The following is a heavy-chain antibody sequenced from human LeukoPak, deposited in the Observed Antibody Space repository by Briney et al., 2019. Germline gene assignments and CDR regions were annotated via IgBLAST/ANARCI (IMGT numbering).Heavy chain of an antibody. CDR1: GFTFSSYW. Sequence: GGSLRLSCAASGFTFSSYWMHWVRQAPGKGLVWVSRINSDGSTIAYADSVKGRFTISRDNAKNTLYLQMSSLRAEDTAGYYCARGDAYALNYWGQGTLVTVSS. J-gene: IGHJ4*02. V-gene: IGHV3-74*01. CDR2: INSDGSTI. CDR3: ARGDAYALNY. D-gene: IGHD2-2*01.